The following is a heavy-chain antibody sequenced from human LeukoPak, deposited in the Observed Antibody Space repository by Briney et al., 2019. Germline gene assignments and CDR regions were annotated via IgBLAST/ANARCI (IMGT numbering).Heavy chain of an antibody. CDR2: INHSGST. Sequence: SETPSLTCAVYGGSFSGYYWSWIRQPPGKGLEWIGEINHSGSTNYNPSLKSRVTISVDTSKNQFSLKLSSVTAADTAVYYCASRIAARRFDYWGQGTLVTVSS. J-gene: IGHJ4*02. D-gene: IGHD6-6*01. CDR1: GGSFSGYY. V-gene: IGHV4-34*01. CDR3: ASRIAARRFDY.